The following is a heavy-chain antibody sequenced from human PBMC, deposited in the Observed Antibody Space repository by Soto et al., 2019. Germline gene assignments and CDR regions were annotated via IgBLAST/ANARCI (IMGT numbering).Heavy chain of an antibody. Sequence: PSETLSLTCTVSGGSISSYYWSWVRQPPGKGLEWIGYIHYSGSTNYNPSLKSRVTISLDMSKNQFSLKLSSVTAADTAVYYCARHQKSGSWYELDYWGQGTLVTVSS. CDR3: ARHQKSGSWYELDY. V-gene: IGHV4-59*08. CDR1: GGSISSYY. CDR2: IHYSGST. D-gene: IGHD6-13*01. J-gene: IGHJ4*02.